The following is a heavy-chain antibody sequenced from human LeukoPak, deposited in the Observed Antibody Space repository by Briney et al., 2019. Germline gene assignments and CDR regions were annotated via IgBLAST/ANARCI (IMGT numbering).Heavy chain of an antibody. CDR3: ASTSDYGDRNWFDP. CDR2: TNPNSGGT. J-gene: IGHJ5*02. V-gene: IGHV1-2*02. CDR1: GYTFTGYY. D-gene: IGHD4-17*01. Sequence: ASVKVSCKASGYTFTGYYMHWVRQAPGQGLEWMGWTNPNSGGTNYAQKFQGRVTMTRDTSISTAYMELSRLRSDDTAVYYCASTSDYGDRNWFDPWGQGTLVTVSS.